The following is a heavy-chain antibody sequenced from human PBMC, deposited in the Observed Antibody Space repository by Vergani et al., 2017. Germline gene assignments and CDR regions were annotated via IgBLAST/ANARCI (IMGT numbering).Heavy chain of an antibody. CDR3: ARVHNCGGDCDSAGPYYYYGMDV. D-gene: IGHD2-21*02. Sequence: QVQLEESGPGLVKPSETLSLTCTVSGGSFNTYYWSWIRQSPGKGLEWIGYIYSTGSTNYNPSLNSRVTISVDTSKNQFSLKLSSVTAADTAVYYCARVHNCGGDCDSAGPYYYYGMDVWGQGTTVTVSS. CDR2: IYSTGST. J-gene: IGHJ6*02. CDR1: GGSFNTYY. V-gene: IGHV4-59*13.